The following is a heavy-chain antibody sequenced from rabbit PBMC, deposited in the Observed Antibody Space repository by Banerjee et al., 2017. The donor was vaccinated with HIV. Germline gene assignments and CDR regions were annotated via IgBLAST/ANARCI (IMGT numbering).Heavy chain of an antibody. D-gene: IGHD4-1*01. CDR2: INTSSGNT. CDR3: ARDLAGVIGWNFNL. CDR1: GFDFSSNA. V-gene: IGHV1S40*01. Sequence: QSLEESGGDLVKPGASLTLTCKASGFDFSSNAMCWFRQAPGRGPEWIACINTSSGNTVYASWAKGRFTISKTSSTTVTLQMTSLTAADTATYFCARDLAGVIGWNFNLWGPGTLVTVS. J-gene: IGHJ4*01.